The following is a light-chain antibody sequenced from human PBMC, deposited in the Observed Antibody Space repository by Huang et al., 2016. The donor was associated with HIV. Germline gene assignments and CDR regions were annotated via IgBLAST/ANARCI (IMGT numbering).Light chain of an antibody. CDR2: GAS. V-gene: IGKV3-15*01. Sequence: EIVLMQSPATLSLSPGERAALSCRATQSINNNLAWYQQKPGQSPRLLIYGASTRATGIPARFRGSGSGTEFTLTISSLQSEDFAVYYCQQYNNWPPLLTFGGGTKVEIK. CDR1: QSINNN. J-gene: IGKJ4*01. CDR3: QQYNNWPPLLT.